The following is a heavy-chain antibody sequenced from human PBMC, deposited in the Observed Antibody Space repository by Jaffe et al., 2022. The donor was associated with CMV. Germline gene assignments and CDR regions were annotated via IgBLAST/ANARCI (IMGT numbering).Heavy chain of an antibody. J-gene: IGHJ6*02. CDR3: ARAWVPDDYGDYYYGMDV. V-gene: IGHV4-31*03. CDR1: GGSISSGGYY. CDR2: IYYSGST. Sequence: QVQLQESGPGLVKPSQTLSLTCTVSGGSISSGGYYWSWIRQHPGKGLEWIGYIYYSGSTYYNPSLKSRVTISVDTSKNQFSLKLSSVTAADTAVYYCARAWVPDDYGDYYYGMDVWGQGTTVTVSS. D-gene: IGHD4-17*01.